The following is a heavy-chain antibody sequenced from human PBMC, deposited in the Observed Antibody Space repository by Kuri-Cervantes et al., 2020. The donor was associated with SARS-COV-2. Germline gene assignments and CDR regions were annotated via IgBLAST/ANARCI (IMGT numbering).Heavy chain of an antibody. CDR3: AREDGVYDSGERAIIHFDY. D-gene: IGHD5/OR15-5a*01. Sequence: GGSLRLSCAASGFTFSRYTMNWVRRAPGKGLEWVSSISSRSGYIYYSGSIKGRFTISRDNAKNSLYLQTNSLRPEDTAVYYCAREDGVYDSGERAIIHFDYWGQGALVTVSS. J-gene: IGHJ4*02. CDR2: ISSRSGYI. V-gene: IGHV3-21*01. CDR1: GFTFSRYT.